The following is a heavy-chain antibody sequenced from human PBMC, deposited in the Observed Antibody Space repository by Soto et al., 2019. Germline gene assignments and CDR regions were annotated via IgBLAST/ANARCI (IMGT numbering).Heavy chain of an antibody. V-gene: IGHV4-59*01. J-gene: IGHJ6*03. D-gene: IGHD4-17*01. CDR1: GGSSSSYG. CDR3: ARTPYYGDYAYYYYYMDV. CDR2: IYYSGST. Sequence: SETLSVTCTVAGGSSSSYGWSWIRQPPGKGLEWIGYIYYSGSTNYNPSLKSRVTISVDTSKNQFSLKLSSVTAADTAVYYCARTPYYGDYAYYYYYMDVWGKGTTVTVSS.